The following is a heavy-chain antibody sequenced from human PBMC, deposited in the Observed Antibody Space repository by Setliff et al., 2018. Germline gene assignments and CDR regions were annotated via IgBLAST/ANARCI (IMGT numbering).Heavy chain of an antibody. CDR2: ISAYNGNT. Sequence: ASVKVSCKASGGTFSSYAISWVRQAPGQGLEWMGWISAYNGNTNNAQKLQGRVTMTTETSTSTAYMELRSLRSDDTAVYYCARDDDYGDYETADYWGQGTLVTVSS. J-gene: IGHJ4*02. D-gene: IGHD4-17*01. CDR3: ARDDDYGDYETADY. CDR1: GGTFSSYA. V-gene: IGHV1-18*01.